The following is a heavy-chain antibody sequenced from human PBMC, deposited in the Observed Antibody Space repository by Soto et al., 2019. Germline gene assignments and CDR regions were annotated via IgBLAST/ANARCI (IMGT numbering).Heavy chain of an antibody. CDR1: GFTFSTYS. Sequence: PGGSLRLSCADSGFTFSTYSMNWVRQAPGKGLEWVSSISSGSDYIYYADSVKGRFPTSRDNSKNTLYLQMNSLRAEDTAVYYCARGPSSLTRFDYWGQGTLVTVS. J-gene: IGHJ4*02. V-gene: IGHV3-21*01. CDR2: ISSGSDYI. D-gene: IGHD2-2*01. CDR3: ARGPSSLTRFDY.